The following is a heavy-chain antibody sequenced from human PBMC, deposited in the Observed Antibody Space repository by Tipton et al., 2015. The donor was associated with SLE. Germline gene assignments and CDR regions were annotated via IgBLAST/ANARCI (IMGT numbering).Heavy chain of an antibody. CDR3: AKDPPPFSSSPSYFDY. V-gene: IGHV3-23*01. CDR1: GFTFSSYS. J-gene: IGHJ4*02. CDR2: ISGSGGST. Sequence: SLRLSCAASGFTFSSYSMNWVRQAPGKGLEWVSAISGSGGSTYYADSVKGRFTISRDNSKNTLYLQMNSLRAEDTAVYYCAKDPPPFSSSPSYFDYWGQGTLVTVSS. D-gene: IGHD6-13*01.